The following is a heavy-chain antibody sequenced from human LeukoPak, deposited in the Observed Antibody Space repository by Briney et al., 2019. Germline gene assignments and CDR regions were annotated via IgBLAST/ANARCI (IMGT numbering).Heavy chain of an antibody. CDR2: ISYDGSNK. J-gene: IGHJ4*02. CDR3: ARGALHDYGGPSLDY. D-gene: IGHD4-23*01. CDR1: GFTFSSCG. V-gene: IGHV3-30*03. Sequence: GGSLRLSCAASGFTFSSCGMHWVRQAPGKGLEWVAVISYDGSNKYYADAVKGRFTISRDNSKNTLYLQMNSLRAEDTAVYYCARGALHDYGGPSLDYWGQGTLVTVSS.